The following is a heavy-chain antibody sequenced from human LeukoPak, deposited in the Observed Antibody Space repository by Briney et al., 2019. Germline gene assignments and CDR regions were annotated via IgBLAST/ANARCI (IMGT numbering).Heavy chain of an antibody. CDR2: SSAYNGNT. D-gene: IGHD5-18*01. CDR1: GYTFTSFG. CDR3: TRDLGVDTTMIFFDY. V-gene: IGHV1-18*01. Sequence: ASVKVSCKASGYTFTSFGISWVRQAPGQGLEWMGWSSAYNGNTNYAQKFQGRVTMTTDTSTSTAYMEVRSLRSDDTAVYCCTRDLGVDTTMIFFDYWGQGSLVTVSS. J-gene: IGHJ4*02.